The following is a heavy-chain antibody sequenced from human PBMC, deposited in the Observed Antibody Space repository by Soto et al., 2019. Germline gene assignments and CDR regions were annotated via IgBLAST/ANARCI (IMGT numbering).Heavy chain of an antibody. CDR2: LYWDGDK. CDR3: AHRKRTITVATYFDY. V-gene: IGHV2-5*02. CDR1: GFSLGTSGEG. Sequence: QITLRESGPTLVKPTQTLTLTCTFSGFSLGTSGEGVGWIRQPPRKALEWLATLYWDGDKRYSPSLRSRLTISKDTSESQVVLTMTNMDAADTATYFCAHRKRTITVATYFDYWGLGGLVTVSS. J-gene: IGHJ4*02. D-gene: IGHD1-7*01.